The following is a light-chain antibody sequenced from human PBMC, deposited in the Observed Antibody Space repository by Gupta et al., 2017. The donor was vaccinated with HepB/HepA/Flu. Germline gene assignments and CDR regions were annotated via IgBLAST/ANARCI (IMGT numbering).Light chain of an antibody. V-gene: IGKV3-11*01. CDR1: QSVSSY. J-gene: IGKJ2*01. CDR3: QQRSNWPMYT. CDR2: DAS. Sequence: EIALTQSPATLSLSPGERATLSGRASQSVSSYLAWYQQKPGQAPRLLIYDASNRATGIPARFSGSGSGTDFTLTISSLEPEDFAVYYCQQRSNWPMYTFGQGTKLEIK.